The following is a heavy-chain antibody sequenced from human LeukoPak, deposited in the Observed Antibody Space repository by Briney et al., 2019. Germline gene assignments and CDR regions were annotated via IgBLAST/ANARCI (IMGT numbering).Heavy chain of an antibody. CDR1: GYTFTSYG. CDR3: ARYTYVGLRQSGALPDY. CDR2: ISAYNGNT. J-gene: IGHJ4*02. V-gene: IGHV1-18*01. Sequence: ASVKVSCKASGYTFTSYGISWVRQAPGQGLEWMGWISAYNGNTNYAQKLQGRVTMTTDTSTSTAYMELRSLRSDDTAVYYCARYTYVGLRQSGALPDYWGQGTLVTVSS. D-gene: IGHD4-23*01.